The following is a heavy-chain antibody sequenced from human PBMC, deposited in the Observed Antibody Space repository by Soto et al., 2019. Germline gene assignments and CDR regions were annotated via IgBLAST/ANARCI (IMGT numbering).Heavy chain of an antibody. CDR3: ARKQTTLTSLRTYYYGLDV. J-gene: IGHJ6*02. Sequence: EVQLVESGGGLVQPGGSLRLSCAASGFTFSRYWMSWVRQAPGKGLEWVANIKDDGSDEYYVDSVKGRFTVSRDNAKNSLYLQLSGLRDEDTAVYYCARKQTTLTSLRTYYYGLDVWGQGTPVTVSS. D-gene: IGHD4-17*01. CDR1: GFTFSRYW. CDR2: IKDDGSDE. V-gene: IGHV3-7*03.